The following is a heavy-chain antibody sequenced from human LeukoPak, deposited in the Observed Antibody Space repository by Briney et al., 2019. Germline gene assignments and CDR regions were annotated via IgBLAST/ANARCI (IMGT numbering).Heavy chain of an antibody. CDR3: ASARGSYGDYYYYGMDV. V-gene: IGHV4-4*07. J-gene: IGHJ6*02. CDR1: GGSISGYY. Sequence: SETLSLTCTVSGGSISGYYWSWIRQPAGKGLEWIGRIYTSGSTNYNPSLKGRVTMSVDTSKNQFSLKLSSVTAADTAVYYCASARGSYGDYYYYGMDVWGQGTTVTVS. D-gene: IGHD3-16*01. CDR2: IYTSGST.